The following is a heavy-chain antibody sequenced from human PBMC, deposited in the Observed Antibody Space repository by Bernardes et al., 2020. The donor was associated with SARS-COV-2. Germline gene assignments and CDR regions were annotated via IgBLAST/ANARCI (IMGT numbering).Heavy chain of an antibody. CDR2: INPNSGVT. CDR3: ARDVLNSRGKYFDC. CDR1: GYTFGDYY. D-gene: IGHD2-15*01. Sequence: ASVKVSCKASGYTFGDYYMHWMRQAPGQALEWMGCINPNSGVTVFAQKFRDRLIMTRDTSIKTFHMELSRLRSDDTALYYCARDVLNSRGKYFDCWGQGSLVTVSS. J-gene: IGHJ4*02. V-gene: IGHV1-2*02.